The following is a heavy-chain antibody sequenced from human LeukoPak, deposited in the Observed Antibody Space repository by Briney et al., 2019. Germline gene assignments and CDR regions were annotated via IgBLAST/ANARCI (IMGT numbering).Heavy chain of an antibody. D-gene: IGHD5-24*01. CDR1: GGSISSGSYY. V-gene: IGHV4-61*02. J-gene: IGHJ3*02. Sequence: SQTLSLTCTVSGGSISSGSYYWSWIRQPAGKGLEWIGRIYTSGSTNYNPSLKSRVTISVDTSKNQFSLKLSSVTAADTAVYYCAVEMATITIFDIWGQGTMVTVSS. CDR3: AVEMATITIFDI. CDR2: IYTSGST.